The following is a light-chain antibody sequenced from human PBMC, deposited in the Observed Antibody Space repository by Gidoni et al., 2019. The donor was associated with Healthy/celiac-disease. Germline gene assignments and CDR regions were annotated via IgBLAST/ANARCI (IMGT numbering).Light chain of an antibody. J-gene: IGKJ4*01. Sequence: EIVMTQSPATLSVSPGERATLSRRASQSVSSNLAWYQQKPGQAPRLLIYGASTRATGIPARFSGSGSGTEFTLTISSLQSEDFAVYYCQQYNNWPPSPVTFGGGTKVEIK. CDR1: QSVSSN. V-gene: IGKV3-15*01. CDR3: QQYNNWPPSPVT. CDR2: GAS.